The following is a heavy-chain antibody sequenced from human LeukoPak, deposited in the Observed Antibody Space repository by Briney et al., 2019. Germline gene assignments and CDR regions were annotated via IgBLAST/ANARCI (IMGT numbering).Heavy chain of an antibody. Sequence: SETLSLTCTVSGGSISSYYWNWIRQPPGKGLEWIGYTYYSGRTNYNPSLKSRVTISVDTSKNQFSLKLSSVTAADTAVYFCARRMGQQLGVDAFDVWGQGTMVTVSS. J-gene: IGHJ3*01. CDR3: ARRMGQQLGVDAFDV. V-gene: IGHV4-59*01. CDR1: GGSISSYY. CDR2: TYYSGRT. D-gene: IGHD6-13*01.